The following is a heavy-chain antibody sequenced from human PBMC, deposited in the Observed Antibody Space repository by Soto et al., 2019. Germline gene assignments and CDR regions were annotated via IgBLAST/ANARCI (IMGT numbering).Heavy chain of an antibody. Sequence: SXKVFYRASGYPXSGYYRHWERQAPGQGLEWMGWINPNSGGTNYAQKFQGRVTMTRDTSISTAYMELSRLRSDDPSVYYCAREGSSSASCYFDYWGQGTLGTVSS. D-gene: IGHD6-6*01. CDR1: GYPXSGYY. J-gene: IGHJ4*02. CDR2: INPNSGGT. V-gene: IGHV1-2*02. CDR3: AREGSSSASCYFDY.